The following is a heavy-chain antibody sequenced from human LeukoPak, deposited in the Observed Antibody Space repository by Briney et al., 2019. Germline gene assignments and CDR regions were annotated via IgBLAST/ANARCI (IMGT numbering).Heavy chain of an antibody. J-gene: IGHJ4*02. CDR2: IFNTGSTI. V-gene: IGHV3-48*02. Sequence: PGGSLRLSCAASGFTFSSYAMNWVRQAPGKRLEWVACIFNTGSTIYYADSVKGRFTISRDNVKNSLYLQMSSLRDEDTAVYYCARGDAGDHTGPLCDYWGQGTLVTVSS. D-gene: IGHD2-21*02. CDR3: ARGDAGDHTGPLCDY. CDR1: GFTFSSYA.